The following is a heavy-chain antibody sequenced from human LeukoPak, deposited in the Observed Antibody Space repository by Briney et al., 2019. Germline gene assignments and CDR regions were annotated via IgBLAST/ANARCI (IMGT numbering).Heavy chain of an antibody. CDR2: IKLDGSEK. CDR3: ARALDCSSTSCYAVDY. V-gene: IGHV3-7*02. J-gene: IGHJ4*02. D-gene: IGHD2-2*01. CDR1: GFTFSSYW. Sequence: GGSLRLSCAASGFTFSSYWMSWVRQAPGKGLEWVANIKLDGSEKYYVDSVKGRFTISRDNAKNSLFLQMNSLGAEDTAVYYCARALDCSSTSCYAVDYWGQGTLVTVSS.